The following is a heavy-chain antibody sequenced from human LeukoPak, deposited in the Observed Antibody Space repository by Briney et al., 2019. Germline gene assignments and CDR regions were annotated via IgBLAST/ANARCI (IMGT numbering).Heavy chain of an antibody. J-gene: IGHJ4*02. CDR2: ISSSSSYI. D-gene: IGHD3-22*01. V-gene: IGHV3-21*01. Sequence: GGSLRLSCAASGFTFSSYSMNWVRQAPGKGLEWVSSISSSSSYIYYADSVKGRSTISRDNAKNSLYLQMNSLRAEDTAVYYCARAITYYYDSSGYYFDYWGQGTLVTVSS. CDR3: ARAITYYYDSSGYYFDY. CDR1: GFTFSSYS.